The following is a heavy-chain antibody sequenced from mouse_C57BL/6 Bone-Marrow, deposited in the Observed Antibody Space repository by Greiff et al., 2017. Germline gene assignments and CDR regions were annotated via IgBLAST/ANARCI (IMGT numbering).Heavy chain of an antibody. CDR2: ISGGGGNT. D-gene: IGHD1-1*01. J-gene: IGHJ2*01. Sequence: EVQLVESGGGLVKPGGSLKLSCAASGFTFSSYTMSWVRQTPEKRLEWVATISGGGGNTYYPDSVKGRFTISRDNAKNTLYLQMSSLRSEDTALYYCARRKIRTTVVASYYLDYWGQGTTLTVSS. CDR3: ARRKIRTTVVASYYLDY. CDR1: GFTFSSYT. V-gene: IGHV5-9*01.